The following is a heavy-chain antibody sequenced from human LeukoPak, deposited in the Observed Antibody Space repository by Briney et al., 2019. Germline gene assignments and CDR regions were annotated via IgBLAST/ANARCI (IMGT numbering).Heavy chain of an antibody. J-gene: IGHJ4*02. CDR2: IYSGGST. Sequence: GGSLRLSCAASGFTVSSNYMSWVRQAPGKGLDWVSVIYSGGSTYYADSVKGRFTVSRDNSKNTLYLQMNSLRAEDTAVYYCASFRHVDYLDCWGQGTLVTVSS. CDR1: GFTVSSNY. CDR3: ASFRHVDYLDC. V-gene: IGHV3-53*01.